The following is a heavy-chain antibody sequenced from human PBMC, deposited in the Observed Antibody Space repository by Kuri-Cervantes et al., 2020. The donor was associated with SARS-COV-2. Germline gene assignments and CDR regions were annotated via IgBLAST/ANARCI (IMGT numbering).Heavy chain of an antibody. J-gene: IGHJ6*02. CDR1: GYSFTNFW. CDR3: ARHAPPTGIVVVTAAIYYGMDV. CDR2: IDPRDTYT. V-gene: IGHV5-10-1*01. D-gene: IGHD2-2*01. Sequence: GESLKISCEGSGYSFTNFWIRWVRQRPGKGLEWMGNIDPRDTYTNYSPSFQGHVTISADKSISTPYLQWSSLRASDTAVYFCARHAPPTGIVVVTAAIYYGMDVWGQGTTVTVSS.